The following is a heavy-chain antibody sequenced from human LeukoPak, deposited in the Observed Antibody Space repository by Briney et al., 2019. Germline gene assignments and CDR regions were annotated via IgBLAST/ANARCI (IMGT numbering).Heavy chain of an antibody. D-gene: IGHD3-22*01. V-gene: IGHV4-39*01. Sequence: SETLSLTCTVSGGSISSSSYYWGWIRQPPGKGLEWIGSIYYSGSTYYNPSLKSRVTISVDTSKNQFSLKLSSVTAADTAVYYCARQKGEHGYYDSSGYYLFDYWGQGTLVTVSS. CDR3: ARQKGEHGYYDSSGYYLFDY. CDR2: IYYSGST. CDR1: GGSISSSSYY. J-gene: IGHJ4*02.